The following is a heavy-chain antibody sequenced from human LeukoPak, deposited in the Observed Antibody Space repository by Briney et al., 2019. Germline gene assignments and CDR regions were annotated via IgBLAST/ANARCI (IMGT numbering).Heavy chain of an antibody. CDR2: INPSGGST. CDR1: GYTFTSYY. Sequence: ASVKVSCKASGYTFTSYYMHWVRQAPGQGLEWMGIINPSGGSTSYAQKFQGRVTMTRDTSSSTVYMELSSLRSEDTAVYYCARAGPGTLGNYVLDYWGQGTLVTVSS. CDR3: ARAGPGTLGNYVLDY. V-gene: IGHV1-46*01. D-gene: IGHD1-14*01. J-gene: IGHJ4*02.